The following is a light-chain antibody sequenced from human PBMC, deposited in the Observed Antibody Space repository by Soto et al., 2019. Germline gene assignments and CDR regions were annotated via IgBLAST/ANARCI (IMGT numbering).Light chain of an antibody. CDR2: GAS. V-gene: IGKV3-20*01. Sequence: DIVLTQSPGTLSLSPGERATLSCRASQSVSSSSLAWYQQNPGQAPRLLIYGASSRATGIPDRFSGSGSGTDFTLTISRLEPEDFPVYYCQQYGSSPVTFGQGTKV. J-gene: IGKJ1*01. CDR3: QQYGSSPVT. CDR1: QSVSSSS.